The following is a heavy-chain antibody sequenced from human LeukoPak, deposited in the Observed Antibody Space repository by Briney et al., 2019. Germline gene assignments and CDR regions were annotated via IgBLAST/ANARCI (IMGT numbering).Heavy chain of an antibody. Sequence: SQTLSLTCAISGDSVSSNSAAWNWIRRSPSRGLEWLGRTYYRSKWYNDYAVSVKSRITINPDTSKNQFSLQLNSVTPEDTAMYYCARVSAASYSGYVDYWGQGTLVTVSS. J-gene: IGHJ4*02. V-gene: IGHV6-1*01. CDR3: ARVSAASYSGYVDY. D-gene: IGHD5-12*01. CDR1: GDSVSSNSAA. CDR2: TYYRSKWYN.